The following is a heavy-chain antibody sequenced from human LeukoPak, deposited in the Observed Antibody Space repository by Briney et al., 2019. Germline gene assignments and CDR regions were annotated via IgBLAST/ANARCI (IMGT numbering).Heavy chain of an antibody. J-gene: IGHJ4*02. D-gene: IGHD2-2*01. Sequence: SQTLSLTCTVSGGSISSGSYSWSWIRQPAGKGLEWIGRIYTSGSTKYNPSLKSRVTISVDTSKNQFSLKLSSVTAADTAVYYCAREVVSAAKYDYWGQGTLVTVSS. V-gene: IGHV4-61*02. CDR2: IYTSGST. CDR3: AREVVSAAKYDY. CDR1: GGSISSGSYS.